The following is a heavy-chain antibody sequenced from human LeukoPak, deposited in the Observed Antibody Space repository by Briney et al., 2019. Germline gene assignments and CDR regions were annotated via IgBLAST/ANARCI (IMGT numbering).Heavy chain of an antibody. D-gene: IGHD3-10*01. CDR2: IWYDGSNK. CDR1: GFTFSSYG. Sequence: GESLTLSCAASGFTFSSYGMHWVRQAPGKGLEWVGVIWYDGSNKYYADSVKGRFTISRDNSKNTLYLQMNSLRAEDTAVYYCARDRYYYGSGSYLDYWGQGTLVTVSS. CDR3: ARDRYYYGSGSYLDY. J-gene: IGHJ4*02. V-gene: IGHV3-33*08.